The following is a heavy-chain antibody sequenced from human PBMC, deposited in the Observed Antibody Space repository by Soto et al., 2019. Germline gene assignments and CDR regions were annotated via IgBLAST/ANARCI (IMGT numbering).Heavy chain of an antibody. J-gene: IGHJ4*02. CDR1: GGSISSSNW. V-gene: IGHV4-4*02. CDR3: ARRGGYDNSGYYSGEHFDY. Sequence: QVQLQESGPGLVKPSGTLSLTCAVSGGSISSSNWWSWVRQPPGKGLEWIGEIYHSGSTNYNPSLKSRVTISVDKSKNQFSLKMSSVTAADTAVYYCARRGGYDNSGYYSGEHFDYWGQGTLVTVSS. D-gene: IGHD3-22*01. CDR2: IYHSGST.